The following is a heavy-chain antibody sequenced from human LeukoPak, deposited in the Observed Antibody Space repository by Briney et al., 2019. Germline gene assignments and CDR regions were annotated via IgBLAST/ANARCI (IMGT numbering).Heavy chain of an antibody. V-gene: IGHV4-59*08. Sequence: PSETLSLTCTVSGGSISSYYWSWIRQPPGKGLEWIGYIYYSGSTNHNPSLKSRVTISVDTSKNQFSLKLSSVTAADTAVYYCASYSSSWSIPDYWGQGTLVTVSS. J-gene: IGHJ4*02. CDR3: ASYSSSWSIPDY. CDR1: GGSISSYY. D-gene: IGHD6-13*01. CDR2: IYYSGST.